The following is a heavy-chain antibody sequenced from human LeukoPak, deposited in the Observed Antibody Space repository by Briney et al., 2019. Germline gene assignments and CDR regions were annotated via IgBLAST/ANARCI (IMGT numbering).Heavy chain of an antibody. V-gene: IGHV4-34*01. CDR3: AGHRPEGVDIVATIDY. CDR1: GGSFSGYY. D-gene: IGHD5-12*01. CDR2: INHSGST. J-gene: IGHJ4*02. Sequence: PSETLSLTCAVYGGSFSGYYWSWIRQPPGKGLEWIGEINHSGSTNYNPSLKSRVTISVDTSKNQFSLKLSSVTAADTAVYYCAGHRPEGVDIVATIDYWGQGTLVTVSS.